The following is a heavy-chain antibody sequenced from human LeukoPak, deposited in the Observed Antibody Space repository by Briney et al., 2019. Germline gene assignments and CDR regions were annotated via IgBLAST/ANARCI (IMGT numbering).Heavy chain of an antibody. J-gene: IGHJ6*02. CDR1: GGSISSSSYY. D-gene: IGHD2-2*02. CDR3: ARLEIVVVPAAIQVYYYYGMDV. V-gene: IGHV4-39*01. Sequence: SETLSLTCTVSGGSISSSSYYWSWIRQPPGKGLEWIGSIYYSGSTYYNPSLKSRVTISVDTSKNQFPLKLSSVTAADTAVYYCARLEIVVVPAAIQVYYYYGMDVWGQGTTVTVSS. CDR2: IYYSGST.